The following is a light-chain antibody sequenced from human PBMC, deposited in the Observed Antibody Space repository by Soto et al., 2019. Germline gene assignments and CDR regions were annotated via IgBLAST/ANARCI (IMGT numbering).Light chain of an antibody. CDR3: CSYAGSSTPV. CDR2: EGS. CDR1: SSDVGSYNL. Sequence: QSALTQPASVSGSPGQSITISCTGTSSDVGSYNLVSWYQQHPGKAPKLMIYEGSKRPSGVSNRFSGSKSGNTASLTISGLQAEDEADYYCCSYAGSSTPVFGGGTKRTVL. V-gene: IGLV2-23*01. J-gene: IGLJ2*01.